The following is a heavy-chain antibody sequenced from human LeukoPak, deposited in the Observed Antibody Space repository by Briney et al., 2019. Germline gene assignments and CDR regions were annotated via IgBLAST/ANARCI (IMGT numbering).Heavy chain of an antibody. V-gene: IGHV4-59*01. CDR3: AAESERWLVRS. Sequence: SETLSLTCTVSGGSISSYYWSWSRQPPGKGLEWIGYIYYSGSTNYNPSLKSRVTISIDTSKNQFSLKLSSVTAADTAVYYCAAESERWLVRSWGQGTLVTVSS. CDR1: GGSISSYY. D-gene: IGHD6-19*01. CDR2: IYYSGST. J-gene: IGHJ4*02.